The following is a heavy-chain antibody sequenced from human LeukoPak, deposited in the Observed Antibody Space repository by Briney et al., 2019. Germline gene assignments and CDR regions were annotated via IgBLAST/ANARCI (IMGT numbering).Heavy chain of an antibody. J-gene: IGHJ4*02. Sequence: ASVKVSCKASGYTFTSYDINWVRQATGQGLEWMGWMNPNSGNTGYAQKFQGSVTMTRNTSISTAYMELSSLRSEDTAVYYCARAVRVRGPRLYYFDYWGQGTLVTVSS. CDR1: GYTFTSYD. D-gene: IGHD3-10*01. CDR2: MNPNSGNT. CDR3: ARAVRVRGPRLYYFDY. V-gene: IGHV1-8*01.